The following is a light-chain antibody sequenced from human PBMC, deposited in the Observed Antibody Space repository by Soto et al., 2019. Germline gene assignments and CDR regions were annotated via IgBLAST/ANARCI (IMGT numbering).Light chain of an antibody. Sequence: EIVLTQSPATLSLSPGGRATLSCRASQSVSSYLAWYQQKPGQAPRILIYDASNRATGIPARFSGSGSGTDFTLTISSLEPEDFAVYYCQQRSNWPPITFGQGTRLEIK. J-gene: IGKJ5*01. CDR1: QSVSSY. CDR3: QQRSNWPPIT. V-gene: IGKV3-11*01. CDR2: DAS.